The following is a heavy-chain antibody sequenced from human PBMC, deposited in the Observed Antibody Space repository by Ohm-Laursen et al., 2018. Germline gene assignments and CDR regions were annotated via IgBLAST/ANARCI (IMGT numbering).Heavy chain of an antibody. Sequence: SSLRLSCSASGFTFDDYAMHWVWQGPGKGLEWVSGINWNSGRIYYGDSVKGRFTISRDNAKNSLYLQMNSLRAEDTALYYCAKDMYGDYLGGMDVWGQGTTVSVSS. V-gene: IGHV3-9*01. CDR1: GFTFDDYA. J-gene: IGHJ6*02. D-gene: IGHD4-17*01. CDR3: AKDMYGDYLGGMDV. CDR2: INWNSGRI.